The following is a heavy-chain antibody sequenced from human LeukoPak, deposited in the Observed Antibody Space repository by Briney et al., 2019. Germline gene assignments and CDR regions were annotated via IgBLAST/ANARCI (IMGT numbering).Heavy chain of an antibody. J-gene: IGHJ6*03. D-gene: IGHD6-13*01. V-gene: IGHV4-4*07. CDR3: ARDDSSSWPYYYYYYMDV. CDR1: GGSISSYY. CDR2: IYTSGST. Sequence: PLETLSLTCTVSGGSISSYYWSWIRQPAGKGLEWIGRIYTSGSTNYNPSLKSRVTMSVDTSKNQFSLKLSSVTAADTAVYYCARDDSSSWPYYYYYYMDVWGKGTTVTVSS.